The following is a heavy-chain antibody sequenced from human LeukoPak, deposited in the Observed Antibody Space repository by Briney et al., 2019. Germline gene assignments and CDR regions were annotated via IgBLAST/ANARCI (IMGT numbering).Heavy chain of an antibody. CDR1: GFTFSNYD. Sequence: GGSLRLSCAASGFTFSNYDMLWVRHVTGEGLEWVSAIGHGGDTYYAGSVKGRFTISRENAKSSLYLQMNSLRAGDTAVYYCARGNILTGYSDWGQGTPVTVSS. CDR2: IGHGGDT. J-gene: IGHJ4*02. V-gene: IGHV3-13*04. CDR3: ARGNILTGYSD. D-gene: IGHD3-9*01.